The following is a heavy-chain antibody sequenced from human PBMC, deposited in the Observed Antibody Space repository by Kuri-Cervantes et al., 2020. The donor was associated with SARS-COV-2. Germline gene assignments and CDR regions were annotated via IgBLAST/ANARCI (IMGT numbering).Heavy chain of an antibody. CDR1: GFTFSNAW. J-gene: IGHJ5*02. Sequence: GGSLRLSCAASGFTFSNAWMSWVRQAPGKGLEWVGRIKSKTDGGTTDYAAPVKGRFTISRDDSKNTLYLQMNSLRTEDTALYYCAKDGVGWENWFDPWGQGTLVTVSS. CDR3: AKDGVGWENWFDP. D-gene: IGHD1-26*01. V-gene: IGHV3-15*05. CDR2: IKSKTDGGTT.